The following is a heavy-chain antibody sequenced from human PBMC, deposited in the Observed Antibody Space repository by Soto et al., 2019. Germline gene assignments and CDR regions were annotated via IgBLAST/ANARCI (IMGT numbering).Heavy chain of an antibody. CDR1: GYTFTSYA. CDR3: ARAAVLWFGEPGDY. D-gene: IGHD3-10*01. V-gene: IGHV1-18*01. Sequence: ASVKLSCKTSGYTFTSYAIIWVRHAPGQGLEWMGWISAYNGNTNYAQNLQGRVTMTTDTSTNTAYMELRSLRSDDTAVYYCARAAVLWFGEPGDYWGQGTQVTVSS. CDR2: ISAYNGNT. J-gene: IGHJ4*02.